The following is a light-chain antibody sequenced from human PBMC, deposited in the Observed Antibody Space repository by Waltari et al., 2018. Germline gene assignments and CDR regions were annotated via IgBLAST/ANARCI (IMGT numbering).Light chain of an antibody. Sequence: QSVLTQPPSASGAPGQTLTICCSGGNSNIGSIVVNWYQQVPETAPKLLIYSNTYRPSGVPDRFPGSKSGTSASLAISGLQSDDEGDYYCATWDDRLTGVVFGGGTQVTVL. J-gene: IGLJ2*01. CDR2: SNT. CDR3: ATWDDRLTGVV. V-gene: IGLV1-44*01. CDR1: NSNIGSIV.